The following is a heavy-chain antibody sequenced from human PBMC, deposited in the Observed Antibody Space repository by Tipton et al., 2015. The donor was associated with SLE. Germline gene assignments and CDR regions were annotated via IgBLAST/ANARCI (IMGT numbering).Heavy chain of an antibody. V-gene: IGHV4-39*07. J-gene: IGHJ5*02. CDR3: ARKGQYQGLFDP. D-gene: IGHD2-2*01. CDR2: IYYSGRT. Sequence: TLSLTCTVSGGSISRSSHYWGWIRQPPGKGLEWIGSIYYSGRTYYNSSLKSRVTISVDTSKNQFSLKPSSVTDADTAVYYCARKGQYQGLFDPWGQGTLVTVSS. CDR1: GGSISRSSHY.